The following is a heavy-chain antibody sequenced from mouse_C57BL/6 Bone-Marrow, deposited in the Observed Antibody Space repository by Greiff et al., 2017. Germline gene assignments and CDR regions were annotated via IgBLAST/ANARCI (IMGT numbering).Heavy chain of an antibody. J-gene: IGHJ1*03. Sequence: VQLQQPGAELVKPGASVKLSCKASGYTFTSYWMQWVKQRPGQGLEWIGEIDPSDSYTNYNQKFKGTATLTVDTASSTAYMQLSSLTSEDSAVYYCAREDWDWYFDVWGTGTTVTVSS. CDR2: IDPSDSYT. CDR1: GYTFTSYW. V-gene: IGHV1-50*01. D-gene: IGHD4-1*01. CDR3: AREDWDWYFDV.